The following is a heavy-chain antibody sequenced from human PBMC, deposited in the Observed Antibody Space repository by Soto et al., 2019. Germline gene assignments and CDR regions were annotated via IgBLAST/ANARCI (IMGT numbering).Heavy chain of an antibody. V-gene: IGHV3-30-3*01. J-gene: IGHJ4*02. CDR2: ISYDGSNK. CDR1: GFTFSSYA. D-gene: IGHD5-12*01. Sequence: QVQLVESGGGVVQPGRSLRLSCAASGFTFSSYAMHWVRQAPGKGLEWVAVISYDGSNKYYADSVQGRFTIARDNSKIPLYMQMNSLRAADTAVYYCARSGKDGYNSYFDYWGQGTLVTVSS. CDR3: ARSGKDGYNSYFDY.